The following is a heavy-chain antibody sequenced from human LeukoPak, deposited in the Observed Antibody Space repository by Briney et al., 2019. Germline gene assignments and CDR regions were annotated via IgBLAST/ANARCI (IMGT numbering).Heavy chain of an antibody. V-gene: IGHV4-34*01. CDR2: INHSGST. CDR1: GGSFSGYY. D-gene: IGHD6-19*01. Sequence: SETLSLTCAVYGGSFSGYYWSWIRQPPGKGLEWIGEINHSGSTNYNPSLKSRVTISVDTSKNQFSPKLSSVTAADTAVYYCARLPVRQWLVRRYFDYWGQGTLVTVSS. CDR3: ARLPVRQWLVRRYFDY. J-gene: IGHJ4*02.